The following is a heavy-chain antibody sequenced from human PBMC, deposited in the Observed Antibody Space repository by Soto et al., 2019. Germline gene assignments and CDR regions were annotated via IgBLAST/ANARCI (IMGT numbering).Heavy chain of an antibody. CDR3: ARAYVVARPIAF. D-gene: IGHD6-6*01. J-gene: IGHJ4*02. CDR2: INSSGGST. CDR1: GYTFTTYY. Sequence: ASVKVSCKASGYTFTTYYIHWVRQAPGEGLEWMGIINSSGGSTNYAQKFQGRVTMTRDTSTSTVYLELNSLTSEDTAVYYCARAYVVARPIAFWGQGTLVTVSS. V-gene: IGHV1-46*01.